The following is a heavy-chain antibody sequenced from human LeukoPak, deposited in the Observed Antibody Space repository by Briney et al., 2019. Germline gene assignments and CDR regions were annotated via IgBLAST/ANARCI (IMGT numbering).Heavy chain of an antibody. CDR2: IYYSGST. V-gene: IGHV4-59*01. J-gene: IGHJ4*02. CDR1: GGSISSYY. D-gene: IGHD6-13*01. CDR3: ARGSPGKAAAGPVDY. Sequence: SETLTLTCTVSGGSISSYYWSWIRQPPGKGLEWIGYIYYSGSTNYYPSLKSRVTISVDTSKNQFSLKLSSVTAADTAVYYCARGSPGKAAAGPVDYWGQGTLVTVSS.